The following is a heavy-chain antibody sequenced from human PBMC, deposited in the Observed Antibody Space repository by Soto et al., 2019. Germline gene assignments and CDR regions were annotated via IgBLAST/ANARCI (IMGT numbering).Heavy chain of an antibody. CDR2: IIPAFGTA. Sequence: SVKVSCKTSGGTFNSYLIDWVRQAPGQGLEWMGGIIPAFGTAKYAQKFQGRVAITADKSTTTAYMELRTLTSEDTAVYYCARGLDQPPVGLYFDTWGQGTLVTVSS. CDR1: GGTFNSYL. D-gene: IGHD2-2*01. V-gene: IGHV1-69*06. J-gene: IGHJ4*02. CDR3: ARGLDQPPVGLYFDT.